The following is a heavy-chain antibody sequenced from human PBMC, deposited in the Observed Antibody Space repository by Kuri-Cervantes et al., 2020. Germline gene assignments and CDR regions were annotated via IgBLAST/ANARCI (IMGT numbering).Heavy chain of an antibody. D-gene: IGHD2-8*01. CDR2: INAGNGNT. Sequence: ASVKVSCKASGYTFSSYVIHWVRQAPGQRLEWMGWINAGNGNTKYSQKFQGRVTITRDTSASTTYMDLSSLRSEDTAVYYCARDQDCTNGICIPDFWGQGTLVTVSS. V-gene: IGHV1-3*01. CDR3: ARDQDCTNGICIPDF. J-gene: IGHJ4*02. CDR1: GYTFSSYV.